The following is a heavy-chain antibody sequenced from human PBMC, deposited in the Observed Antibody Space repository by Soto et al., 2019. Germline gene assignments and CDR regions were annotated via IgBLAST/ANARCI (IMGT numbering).Heavy chain of an antibody. CDR1: GGSISSGGYY. CDR2: IYYSGST. D-gene: IGHD2-2*01. J-gene: IGHJ3*02. V-gene: IGHV4-31*03. Sequence: QVQLQESGPGLVKPSRTLSLTCTVSGGSISSGGYYWSWIRQHPGKGLEWIGYIYYSGSTYYNPSLKSRVTISVDTSKNQFSLKLSSVTAADTAVYYCARGDIVLVPAAKSDAFDIWGQGTMVTVSS. CDR3: ARGDIVLVPAAKSDAFDI.